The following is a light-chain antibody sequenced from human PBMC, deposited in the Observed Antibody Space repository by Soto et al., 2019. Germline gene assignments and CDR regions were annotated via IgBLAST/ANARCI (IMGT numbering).Light chain of an antibody. V-gene: IGLV2-8*01. Sequence: QSVLTQPPSASGSPGQSVTISCTGTSSDVGGYNYVSWYQQHPGKAPKLIIYEVSERPSGVPDRFSGSKSGNTASLTVSGLHAEDEADYYCTSYVGINNVLFGGGTKLTVL. J-gene: IGLJ2*01. CDR3: TSYVGINNVL. CDR1: SSDVGGYNY. CDR2: EVS.